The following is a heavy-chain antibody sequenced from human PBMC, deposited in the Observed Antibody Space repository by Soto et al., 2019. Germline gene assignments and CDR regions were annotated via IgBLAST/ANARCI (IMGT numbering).Heavy chain of an antibody. CDR3: AKDPRVGASAAEYFQH. V-gene: IGHV3-23*01. CDR2: INTNGGST. D-gene: IGHD1-26*01. CDR1: GFTLSIYA. J-gene: IGHJ1*01. Sequence: EVQLLESGGGLVQPGGSLRLSCAASGFTLSIYAMIWVRQAPGKGLEWVSSINTNGGSTFYADSVKGRFTISRDHSENTVYLQMNSLRVEDTAIYYCAKDPRVGASAAEYFQHWGQGTLVSVSS.